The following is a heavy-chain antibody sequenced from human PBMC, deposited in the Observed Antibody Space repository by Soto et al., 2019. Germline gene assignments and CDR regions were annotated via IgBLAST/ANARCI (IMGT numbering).Heavy chain of an antibody. CDR3: ARGSLVSYGLDV. CDR2: ISSSSSYI. CDR1: GFTFSSYS. Sequence: GGSLRLSCAASGFTFSSYSMNWVRQAPGKGLEWVSSISSSSSYIYYADSVKGRFTISRDNAKNSLYLQMNSLRAEDTAVYYCARGSLVSYGLDVWGQGTTVTVSS. D-gene: IGHD6-6*01. J-gene: IGHJ6*02. V-gene: IGHV3-21*01.